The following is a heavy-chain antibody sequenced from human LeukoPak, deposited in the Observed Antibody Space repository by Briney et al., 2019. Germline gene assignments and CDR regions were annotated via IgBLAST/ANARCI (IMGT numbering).Heavy chain of an antibody. D-gene: IGHD2-15*01. Sequence: PGGSLRLSCAASGFTFSDYYMSWIRQAPGKGLEWVSYISSSGSTIYYADSVKGRFTISRDNAKSSLYLQMNSLRAEDTAVYYCAREEIVVVVAATFDYWGQGTLVTVSS. CDR1: GFTFSDYY. J-gene: IGHJ4*02. V-gene: IGHV3-11*01. CDR3: AREEIVVVVAATFDY. CDR2: ISSSGSTI.